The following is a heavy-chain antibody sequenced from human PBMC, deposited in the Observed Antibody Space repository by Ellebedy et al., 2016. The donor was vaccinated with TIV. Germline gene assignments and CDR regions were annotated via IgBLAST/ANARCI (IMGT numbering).Heavy chain of an antibody. CDR2: IWYDGSLE. CDR1: GFTFSGYA. CDR3: AKSLYDGANRRGLFER. D-gene: IGHD5/OR15-5a*01. V-gene: IGHV3-33*06. Sequence: GGSLRLXCTASGFTFSGYAMSWVRQAPGKGLEWVAVIWYDGSLEYYTDSVKGRFTISRDNSKNMLYLQMNTLGAEDTAVYYCAKSLYDGANRRGLFERWGQGTLVTVSS. J-gene: IGHJ4*02.